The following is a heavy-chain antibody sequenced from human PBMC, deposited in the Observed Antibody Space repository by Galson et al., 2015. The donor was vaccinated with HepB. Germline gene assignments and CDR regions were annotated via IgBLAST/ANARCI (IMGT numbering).Heavy chain of an antibody. CDR3: ARNSGYGDYVSDY. J-gene: IGHJ4*02. D-gene: IGHD4-17*01. CDR2: ISSSSSYI. CDR1: GFTFSSYS. Sequence: SLSLSCAASGFTFSSYSMNWVRQAPGKGLEWVSSISSSSSYIYYADSVKGRFTISRDNAKNSLYLQMNSLRAEDTAVYYCARNSGYGDYVSDYWGQGTLVTVSS. V-gene: IGHV3-21*01.